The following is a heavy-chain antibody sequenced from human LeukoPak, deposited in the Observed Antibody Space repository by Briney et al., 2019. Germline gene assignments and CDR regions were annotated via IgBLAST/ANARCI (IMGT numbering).Heavy chain of an antibody. V-gene: IGHV4-39*01. CDR2: IYHSGST. D-gene: IGHD7-27*01. Sequence: SETLSLTCTVSGASISNTGYYWGWIRQPPGKGLEWIGNIYHSGSTYYSPSLKSRVTQSVDTSKNQFSLKWSSVTAADTAVYYCAGLLNGGASHWFDPWGQGTLVTVSS. CDR1: GASISNTGYY. CDR3: AGLLNGGASHWFDP. J-gene: IGHJ5*02.